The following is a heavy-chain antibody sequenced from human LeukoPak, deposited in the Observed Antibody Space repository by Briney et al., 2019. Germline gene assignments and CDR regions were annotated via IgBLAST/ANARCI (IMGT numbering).Heavy chain of an antibody. V-gene: IGHV6-1*01. CDR2: TYYRSKWYN. Sequence: SQTLSLTCAISGDSVSSNSAAWNWIRQSPSRGLEWLGRTYYRSKWYNDYAVSVKSRITINPDTSKNQFSLQLNSVTPEDTAVYYCARDDHYYGSGSYLLSERKNWFDPWGRGTLVTVSS. J-gene: IGHJ5*02. CDR3: ARDDHYYGSGSYLLSERKNWFDP. CDR1: GDSVSSNSAA. D-gene: IGHD3-10*01.